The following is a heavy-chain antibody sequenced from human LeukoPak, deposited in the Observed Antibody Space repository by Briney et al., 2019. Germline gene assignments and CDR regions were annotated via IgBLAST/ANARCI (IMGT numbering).Heavy chain of an antibody. CDR2: IYYSGST. Sequence: SENLSRNGTVSGGSISSSSYYWGWIRQPPGKGLEWIGSIYYSGSTYYNPSLKSRVTISVDTSKNQFSLKLSSVTAADTAVYYCATYCSSTSCYTKDNWGQGTLVTVSS. CDR3: ATYCSSTSCYTKDN. D-gene: IGHD2-2*02. V-gene: IGHV4-39*01. J-gene: IGHJ4*02. CDR1: GGSISSSSYY.